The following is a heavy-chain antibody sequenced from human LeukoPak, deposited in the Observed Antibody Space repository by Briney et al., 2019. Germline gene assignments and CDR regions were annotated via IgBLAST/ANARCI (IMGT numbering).Heavy chain of an antibody. CDR3: ARDLPYSSSWPFDY. V-gene: IGHV3-7*01. D-gene: IGHD6-13*01. J-gene: IGHJ4*02. CDR2: IKDDGSEK. Sequence: GGSLRLSCAGSGFTFSSHWMNWVRQAPGKGLEWVASIKDDGSEKHFLDSVNGRFAISRDNAKNSLYLQMNSLRAEDTAVYYCARDLPYSSSWPFDYWGQGTLVTVSS. CDR1: GFTFSSHW.